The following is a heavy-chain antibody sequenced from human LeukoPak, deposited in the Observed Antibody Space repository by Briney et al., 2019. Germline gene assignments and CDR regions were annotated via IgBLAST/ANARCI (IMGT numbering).Heavy chain of an antibody. Sequence: PSQTLSLTCTVSGGSISSGDYYWSWILQPPGKGLEWIGYIYYSGSTYCNPSLKSRVTISVDTSKNQFSLKLSSVTAADTAVYYCARDHEGYSSVHNQNWFDPWGQGTLVTVSS. J-gene: IGHJ5*02. CDR2: IYYSGST. CDR3: ARDHEGYSSVHNQNWFDP. CDR1: GGSISSGDYY. D-gene: IGHD6-25*01. V-gene: IGHV4-30-4*08.